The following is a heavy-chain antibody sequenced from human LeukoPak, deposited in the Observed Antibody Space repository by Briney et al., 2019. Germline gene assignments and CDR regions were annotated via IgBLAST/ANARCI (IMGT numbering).Heavy chain of an antibody. V-gene: IGHV5-51*04. D-gene: IGHD2-2*01. CDR1: GYSFTSYW. CDR3: AREHIVVVPAAIHRAFDI. Sequence: GESLKISCKGSGYSFTSYWIGWVRQMPGKGLEWMGIIYPGDSDTRYSPSFQGQVTISADKPISTAYLQWSSLKASDTAMYYCAREHIVVVPAAIHRAFDIWGQGTMVTVSS. J-gene: IGHJ3*02. CDR2: IYPGDSDT.